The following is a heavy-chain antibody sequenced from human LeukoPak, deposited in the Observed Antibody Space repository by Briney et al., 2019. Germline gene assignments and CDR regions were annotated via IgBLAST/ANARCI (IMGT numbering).Heavy chain of an antibody. V-gene: IGHV1-18*01. CDR3: ARGGPGITGTTAPDY. J-gene: IGHJ4*02. D-gene: IGHD1-7*01. CDR1: GYGFTSYG. Sequence: ASVKGSCKASGYGFTSYGIGWVRQAPGQGLGWMGWISAYNGNTNYAQKLQGRVTITTDTSTSTAYKERRRLRSDDTGVYYCARGGPGITGTTAPDYWGQGTLVTVSS. CDR2: ISAYNGNT.